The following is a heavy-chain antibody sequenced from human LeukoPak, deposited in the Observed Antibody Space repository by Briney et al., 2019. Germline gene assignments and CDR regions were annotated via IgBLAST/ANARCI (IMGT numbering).Heavy chain of an antibody. CDR1: GYTFTSYY. CDR3: ARGGSRDDYGDYVDWFDP. Sequence: SVKVSCKASGYTFTSYYMHWVRQAPGQGLEWMGGIIPIFGTANYAQKFQGRVTITADESTSTAYMGLSSLRSEDTAVYYCARGGSRDDYGDYVDWFDPWGQGTLVTVSS. CDR2: IIPIFGTA. J-gene: IGHJ5*02. D-gene: IGHD4-17*01. V-gene: IGHV1-69*13.